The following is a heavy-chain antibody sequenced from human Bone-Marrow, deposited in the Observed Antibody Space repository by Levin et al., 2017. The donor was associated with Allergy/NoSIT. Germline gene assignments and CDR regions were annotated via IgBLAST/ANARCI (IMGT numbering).Heavy chain of an antibody. CDR3: ARHIRYSSSWYYYGMDV. Sequence: SETLSLTCTVSGGSISINYWSWIRQTPGKGLEWIGYIYYTGSTNYNPSLKSRVTISLDTSKNQFSLTLSSVTAADTAVYYCARHIRYSSSWYYYGMDVWGQGTTVSVSS. V-gene: IGHV4-59*08. D-gene: IGHD4-11*01. CDR1: GGSISINY. CDR2: IYYTGST. J-gene: IGHJ6*02.